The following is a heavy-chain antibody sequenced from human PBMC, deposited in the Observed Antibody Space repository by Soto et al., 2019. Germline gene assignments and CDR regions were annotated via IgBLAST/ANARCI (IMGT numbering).Heavy chain of an antibody. V-gene: IGHV4-34*01. J-gene: IGHJ5*02. CDR1: GGSFSGYY. CDR2: INHSGST. CDR3: ARGGSSGWYGGGDWFDP. Sequence: SETLSLTCAVYGGSFSGYYWSWIRQPPGKGLEWIGEINHSGSTNYNPSLKSRVTISVGTSKNQSSLKLSSVTAADTAVYYCARGGSSGWYGGGDWFDPWGQGTLVTVSS. D-gene: IGHD6-19*01.